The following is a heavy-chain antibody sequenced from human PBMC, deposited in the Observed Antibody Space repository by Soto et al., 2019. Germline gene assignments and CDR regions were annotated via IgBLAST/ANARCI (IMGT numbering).Heavy chain of an antibody. V-gene: IGHV4-39*01. CDR2: ISYSGTT. Sequence: LSLTCTVSGGSISSSSQYSGWIRQPPGKGLEWIGSISYSGTTYYNPSLKSRVTIFADTSKNQFSLKLSSVTAADTAIYYSARHDDSGTFINGFDIWGQGTMVTVSS. CDR1: GGSISSSSQY. CDR3: ARHDDSGTFINGFDI. J-gene: IGHJ3*02. D-gene: IGHD1-26*01.